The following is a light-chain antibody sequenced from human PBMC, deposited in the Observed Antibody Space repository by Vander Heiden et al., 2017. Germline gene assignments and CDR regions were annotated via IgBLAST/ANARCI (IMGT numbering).Light chain of an antibody. CDR3: AAWDDSLNARWV. CDR2: SNN. CDR1: SSNIGSNT. Sequence: QSVLTQPLSASGTPGQRVTISCSGSSSNIGSNTVNWYQQLPGTAPHLLIYSNNQRPSGVPDRFYGSKSGTSASLAISGIQSEDEADYYCAAWDDSLNARWVFGGGTKLTVL. J-gene: IGLJ3*02. V-gene: IGLV1-44*01.